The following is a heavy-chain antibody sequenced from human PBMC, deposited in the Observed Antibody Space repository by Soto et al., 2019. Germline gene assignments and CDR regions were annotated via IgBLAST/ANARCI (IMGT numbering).Heavy chain of an antibody. D-gene: IGHD4-4*01. V-gene: IGHV3-23*01. CDR1: GFSLSSYA. CDR3: ARNGWGMATVGM. Sequence: GGSLRLSCAASGFSLSSYAMDWVRQTPGQGLEWVSYISLSGGTTYYADSVKGRFTISRDNSKNTLYLQMNSLRVEDTAVYYCARNGWGMATVGMWGPGTLVTVSS. J-gene: IGHJ4*02. CDR2: ISLSGGTT.